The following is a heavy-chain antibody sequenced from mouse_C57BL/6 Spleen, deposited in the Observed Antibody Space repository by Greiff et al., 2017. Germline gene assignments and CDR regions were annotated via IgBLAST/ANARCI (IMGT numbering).Heavy chain of an antibody. CDR3: ARESVGYAMDY. J-gene: IGHJ4*01. CDR2: ISNLAYSI. V-gene: IGHV5-15*01. Sequence: EVKLMESGGGLVQPGGSLKLSCAASGFTFSDYGMAWVRQAPRKGPEWVAFISNLAYSIYYADTVTGRFTISRENAKNTLYLEMSSLRSEDTAMYYCARESVGYAMDYWGQGTSVTVSS. CDR1: GFTFSDYG.